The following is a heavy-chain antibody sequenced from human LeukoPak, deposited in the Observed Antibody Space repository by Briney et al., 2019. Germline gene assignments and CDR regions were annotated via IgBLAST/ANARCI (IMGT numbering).Heavy chain of an antibody. CDR2: IYYSGST. J-gene: IGHJ4*02. V-gene: IGHV4-59*01. D-gene: IGHD1-14*01. CDR1: GGSISSYY. Sequence: SETLSLTCTISGGSISSYYWSWIRQPPGKGLEWIGYIYYSGSTNYNPSLKSRVTISVDTSKNQFSLKLSSVTAADTAVCYCARIVLPWYKESSPYFDYWGQGTLVTVSS. CDR3: ARIVLPWYKESSPYFDY.